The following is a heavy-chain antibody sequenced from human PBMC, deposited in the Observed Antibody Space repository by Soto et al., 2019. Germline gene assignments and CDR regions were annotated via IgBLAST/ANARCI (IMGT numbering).Heavy chain of an antibody. CDR3: GRRGYSGYEIDY. CDR1: GFTFSSYA. J-gene: IGHJ4*02. D-gene: IGHD5-12*01. CDR2: ISSNGGST. V-gene: IGHV3-64*01. Sequence: EVQLVESGGGLVQPGGSLRLSCAASGFTFSSYAMHWVRQAPGKGLEYVSDISSNGGSTYYANSVKGRFTISRDNSKNTLYLQMGSLRAEDRAVYYCGRRGYSGYEIDYWGQGTLVTVSS.